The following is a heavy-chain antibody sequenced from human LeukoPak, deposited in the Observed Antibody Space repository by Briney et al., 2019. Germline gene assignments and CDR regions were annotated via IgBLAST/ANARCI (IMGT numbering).Heavy chain of an antibody. CDR2: ISYDGSDK. V-gene: IGHV3-30*18. Sequence: GALRPSRAASGFTFSSYGMHWVRQAPGKGLEGVAVISYDGSDKYYADSVKGRFTISRDNSKNSLYLQMNSLRAEDTAVYYCAKDPLSTVVSYFDYWGQGTLVTVSS. CDR1: GFTFSSYG. D-gene: IGHD4-23*01. J-gene: IGHJ4*02. CDR3: AKDPLSTVVSYFDY.